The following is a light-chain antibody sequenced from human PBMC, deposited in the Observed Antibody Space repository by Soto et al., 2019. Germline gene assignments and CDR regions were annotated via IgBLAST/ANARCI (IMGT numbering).Light chain of an antibody. Sequence: EIVMTQSPATLSVSPGERATLSCRASQSVSSNLAWYQQKPGQAPRLLIYGASTRATGITARFSGSGSVTEFTLTISSMQSEDFAVYYCQQYNNWPETFGQGTKVEIK. CDR2: GAS. V-gene: IGKV3-15*01. CDR3: QQYNNWPET. J-gene: IGKJ1*01. CDR1: QSVSSN.